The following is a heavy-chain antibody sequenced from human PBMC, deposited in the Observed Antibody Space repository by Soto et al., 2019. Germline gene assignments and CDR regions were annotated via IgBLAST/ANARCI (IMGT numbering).Heavy chain of an antibody. V-gene: IGHV4-39*01. CDR2: IYYSGST. CDR1: GGSISSSSYY. CDR3: ARRYYGSGRPTESNWFDP. D-gene: IGHD3-10*01. Sequence: QLQLQESGPGLVKPSETLSLTCTVSGGSISSSSYYWGWIRQPPGKGLEWIGSIYYSGSTYYNPSLESRVTISVDTSKNQFSLKLSSVTAADTAVYYCARRYYGSGRPTESNWFDPWGQGTLVTVSS. J-gene: IGHJ5*02.